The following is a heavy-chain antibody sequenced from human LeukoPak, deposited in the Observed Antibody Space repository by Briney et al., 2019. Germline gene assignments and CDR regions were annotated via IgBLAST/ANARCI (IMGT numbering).Heavy chain of an antibody. CDR3: ARDRGVGYSSSYQIDY. CDR2: IILIFGTA. V-gene: IGHV1-69*05. Sequence: GASVKVSCKASGGTFSSYAISWVRQAPGQGLEWMGRIILIFGTANYAQKFQGRVTITTDESTSTAYMELSSLRSEDTAVYYCARDRGVGYSSSYQIDYWGQGTLVTVSS. CDR1: GGTFSSYA. D-gene: IGHD6-13*01. J-gene: IGHJ4*02.